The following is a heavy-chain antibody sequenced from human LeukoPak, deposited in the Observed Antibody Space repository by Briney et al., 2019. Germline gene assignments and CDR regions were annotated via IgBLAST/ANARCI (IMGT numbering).Heavy chain of an antibody. V-gene: IGHV1-69*04. CDR2: IIPMLDIA. J-gene: IGHJ4*02. CDR1: GGTXSNYA. CDR3: AKAGPYSFDY. Sequence: SVKVSCKASGGTXSNYAISWVRQAPGQGLEWMGRIIPMLDIANYAQKFQGRVTISADKSTSTASMELSSLRSEDTAVYYCAKAGPYSFDYWGQGTLVTVSS.